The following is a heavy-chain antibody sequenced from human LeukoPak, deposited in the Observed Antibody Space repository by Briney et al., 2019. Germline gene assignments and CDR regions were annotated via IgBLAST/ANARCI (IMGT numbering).Heavy chain of an antibody. V-gene: IGHV4-59*01. CDR2: IHNSGDI. J-gene: IGHJ4*02. D-gene: IGHD5-24*01. Sequence: SETLSFTCTVSGGSIANYYWSWIRQPPGKGLEWIGNIHNSGDIKYNPSLKSRVTISVDTSKNHFSLNLTSVTAADTAVYYCVRDSGGDGYRRFDYWGQGTLVTVSS. CDR1: GGSIANYY. CDR3: VRDSGGDGYRRFDY.